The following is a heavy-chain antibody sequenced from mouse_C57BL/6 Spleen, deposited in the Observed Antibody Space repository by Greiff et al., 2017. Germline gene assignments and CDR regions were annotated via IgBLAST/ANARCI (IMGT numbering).Heavy chain of an antibody. Sequence: EVMLVESGGGLVKPGGSLKLSCAASGFTFSSYAMSWVRQTPEKRLEWVATISDGGSYNYYPDNVKGRFTISRDNAKNNLYLRMSHLKSEDTAKYYFARESSTMVTTENLIGYSYWGQGTRVTVAT. V-gene: IGHV5-4*01. CDR3: ARESSTMVTTENLIGYSY. J-gene: IGHJ3*01. CDR2: ISDGGSYN. D-gene: IGHD2-2*01. CDR1: GFTFSSYA.